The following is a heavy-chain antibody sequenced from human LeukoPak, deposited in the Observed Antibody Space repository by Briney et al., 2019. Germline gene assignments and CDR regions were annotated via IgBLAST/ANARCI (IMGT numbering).Heavy chain of an antibody. CDR1: GGSFSGYY. CDR2: INHSGST. J-gene: IGHJ4*02. D-gene: IGHD3-10*01. CDR3: ARRRITMVRGVIIKFPLDY. Sequence: SETLSLTCAVYGGSFSGYYWSWIRQPPGKGLEWIGEINHSGSTNYNPSLKSRVTISVDTSKNQFSLKLSSVTAADTAVYYCARRRITMVRGVIIKFPLDYWGQGTLVTVSS. V-gene: IGHV4-34*01.